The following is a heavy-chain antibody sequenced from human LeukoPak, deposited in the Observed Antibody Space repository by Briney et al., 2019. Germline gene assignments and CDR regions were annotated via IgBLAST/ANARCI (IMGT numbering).Heavy chain of an antibody. D-gene: IGHD3-22*01. V-gene: IGHV1-69*13. J-gene: IGHJ4*02. CDR2: IIPIFGTA. CDR3: ATSEMYYYDSSGYYPFDY. Sequence: SVKVSCKASGGTFSSYAISWVRQAAGQGLEWMGGIIPIFGTANYAQKFQGRVTITADESTSTAYMELSSLRSEDTAVYYCATSEMYYYDSSGYYPFDYWGQGTLVTVSS. CDR1: GGTFSSYA.